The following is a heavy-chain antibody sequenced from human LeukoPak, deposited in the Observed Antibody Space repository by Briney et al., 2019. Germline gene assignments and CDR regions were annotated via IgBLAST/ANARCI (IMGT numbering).Heavy chain of an antibody. CDR3: ARVLNYYDSSGYYDDYYYYYYMDV. V-gene: IGHV4-59*01. CDR2: IYYSRST. J-gene: IGHJ6*03. CDR1: GGSISSYY. D-gene: IGHD3-22*01. Sequence: PSETLSLTCTVSGGSISSYYWSWIRQPPGKGLEWIGYIYYSRSTNYNPSLKSRVTISVDTSKNQFSLKLSSVTAADTAVYYCARVLNYYDSSGYYDDYYYYYYMDVWGKGTTVTVSS.